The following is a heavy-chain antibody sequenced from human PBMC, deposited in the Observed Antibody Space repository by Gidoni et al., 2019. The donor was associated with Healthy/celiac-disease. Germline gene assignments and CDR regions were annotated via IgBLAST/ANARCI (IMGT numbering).Heavy chain of an antibody. Sequence: EVQLLESGGGLVQPGGSLRLSCAASGFTFSSYAMSWVRQAPGKVLVWVSAISGSGGSTYYADSVKGRFTISRDNSKNTLYLQMNSLRAEDTAVYYCAKSPYCSSTSCPEPNYYYYYMDVWCKGTTVTVSS. CDR3: AKSPYCSSTSCPEPNYYYYYMDV. CDR2: ISGSGGST. J-gene: IGHJ6*03. V-gene: IGHV3-23*01. CDR1: GFTFSSYA. D-gene: IGHD2-2*01.